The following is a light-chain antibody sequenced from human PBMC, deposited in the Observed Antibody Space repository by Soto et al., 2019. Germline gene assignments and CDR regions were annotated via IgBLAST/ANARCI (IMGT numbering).Light chain of an antibody. Sequence: EMLLTQSPGTLSLSPGERATLSCRASQSVSSSYLAWYQQKPGQAPRLLIYGASSRATGIPDRFSGSGSGTDFTLTISRLEPEDFAVYYCQQYGSSFTWTFGQGTKVDIK. CDR3: QQYGSSFTWT. CDR1: QSVSSSY. J-gene: IGKJ1*01. CDR2: GAS. V-gene: IGKV3-20*01.